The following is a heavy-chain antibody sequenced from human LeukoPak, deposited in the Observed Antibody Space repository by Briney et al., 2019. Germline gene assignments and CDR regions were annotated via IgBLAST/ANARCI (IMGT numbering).Heavy chain of an antibody. J-gene: IGHJ4*02. CDR2: IYYSGST. CDR1: GGSISSSSYY. Sequence: ASETLSLTCTVSGGSISSSSYYWGWIRQPPGKGLEWIGSIYYSGSTYYNPSLKSRVTISVDTSKNQFSLKLGSVTAADTAVYYCARVDEREYSSGWSDFDYWGQGTLVTVSS. D-gene: IGHD6-19*01. CDR3: ARVDEREYSSGWSDFDY. V-gene: IGHV4-39*07.